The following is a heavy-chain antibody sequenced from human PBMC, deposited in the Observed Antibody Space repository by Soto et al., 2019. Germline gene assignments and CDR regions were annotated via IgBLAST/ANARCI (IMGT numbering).Heavy chain of an antibody. Sequence: SETLSLTCTVSGGSISSYYWSWIRQPPGKGLEWIGYIYYSGSTNYNPSLKSRVTISVDTSKNQFSLKLSSVTAADTAVYYCARKGGYDFNFDYWGQGTLVTVSS. J-gene: IGHJ4*02. V-gene: IGHV4-59*08. D-gene: IGHD5-12*01. CDR1: GGSISSYY. CDR2: IYYSGST. CDR3: ARKGGYDFNFDY.